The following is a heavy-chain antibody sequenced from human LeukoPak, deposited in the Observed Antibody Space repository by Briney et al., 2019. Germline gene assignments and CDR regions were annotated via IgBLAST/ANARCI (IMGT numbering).Heavy chain of an antibody. D-gene: IGHD4-11*01. CDR2: ISDSGIST. J-gene: IGHJ6*03. CDR1: GFTFTTSA. Sequence: GGSLRLSCAASGFTFTTSAMTWVRQAPGKGLEWVSYISDSGISTYYADSVKGRFTISRDNSKNTLHLQMTSLRAEDTAVYYCAKYITVTTNSYYYYMDVWGKGTTVTVSS. V-gene: IGHV3-23*01. CDR3: AKYITVTTNSYYYYMDV.